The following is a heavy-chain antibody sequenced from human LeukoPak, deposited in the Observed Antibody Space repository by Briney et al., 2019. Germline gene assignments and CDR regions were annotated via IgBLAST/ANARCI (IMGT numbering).Heavy chain of an antibody. CDR1: GLTVGSNY. J-gene: IGHJ4*02. Sequence: AGGSLRLSCAASGLTVGSNYMTWVRQAPGKGLEWVSVIYSAGDTYYTDSVKGRFTISRDNSQNTVYLQMNSLRVEDTAVYYCAPGDGRGQGTLVTVSS. CDR2: IYSAGDT. V-gene: IGHV3-53*01. CDR3: APGDG. D-gene: IGHD1-1*01.